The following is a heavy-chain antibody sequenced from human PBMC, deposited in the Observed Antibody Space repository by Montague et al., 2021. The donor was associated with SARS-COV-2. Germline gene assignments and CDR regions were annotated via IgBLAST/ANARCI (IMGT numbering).Heavy chain of an antibody. CDR2: TCYRPKRYY. Sequence: CAISGDSVSINTLARNWIRHSPSIDLERLVMTCYRPKRYYDYAVSVKSRMTISPDTSKNQFSLQLSSVTPEDRAVYYCARDPRYSLSWSFDYWGQGTLVTVSS. D-gene: IGHD6-13*01. J-gene: IGHJ4*02. V-gene: IGHV6-1*01. CDR3: ARDPRYSLSWSFDY. CDR1: GDSVSINTLA.